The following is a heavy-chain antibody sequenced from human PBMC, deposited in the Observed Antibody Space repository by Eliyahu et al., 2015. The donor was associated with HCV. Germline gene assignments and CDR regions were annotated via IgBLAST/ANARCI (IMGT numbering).Heavy chain of an antibody. CDR1: GGSITXYY. Sequence: QVQLQESGPGLVKPSETLSLTCTXPGGSITXYYWXWXRQPPGKGPGWIGDIHFSGSANYNPSLKSRVTISVDTSKNQFSLNLTSVTAADTAVYYCASGGGGIAVAGTGGWFDPWGQGTLVTVSS. CDR3: ASGGGGIAVAGTGGWFDP. J-gene: IGHJ5*02. D-gene: IGHD6-19*01. CDR2: IHFSGSA. V-gene: IGHV4-59*01.